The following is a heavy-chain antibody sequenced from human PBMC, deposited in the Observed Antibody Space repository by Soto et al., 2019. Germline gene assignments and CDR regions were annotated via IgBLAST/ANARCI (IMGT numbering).Heavy chain of an antibody. CDR2: IDWDDDK. J-gene: IGHJ4*02. V-gene: IGHV2-70*04. CDR3: ARIIFKAGSYIFVY. D-gene: IGHD1-26*01. CDR1: GFSLSTSGMR. Sequence: SCPTLVNPTQTLTLTCTFSGFSLSTSGMRVSWIRQPPGKALEWLARIDWDDDKFYSTSLKTRLTISKDTSKNQVVLTMTNMEPVDTATYYCARIIFKAGSYIFVYWGQGTLVTDSS.